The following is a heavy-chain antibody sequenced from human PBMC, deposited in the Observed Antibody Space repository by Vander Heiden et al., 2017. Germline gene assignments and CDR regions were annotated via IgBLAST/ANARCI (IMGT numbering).Heavy chain of an antibody. V-gene: IGHV3-21*01. J-gene: IGHJ4*02. D-gene: IGHD4-17*01. CDR2: ISSSSSYI. CDR3: ARDLEVYMTTVTTEDY. CDR1: GFTFSSYS. Sequence: EVQLVESGGGLVKPGGSLRLSCAASGFTFSSYSMNWVRQAPGKGLEWVSSISSSSSYIYYADSVKGRFTISRDNAKNSLYLQMNSLRAEDTAVYYCARDLEVYMTTVTTEDYWGQGTLVTVSS.